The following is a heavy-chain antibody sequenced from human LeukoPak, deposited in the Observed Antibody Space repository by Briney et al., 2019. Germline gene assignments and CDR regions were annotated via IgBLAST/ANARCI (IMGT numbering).Heavy chain of an antibody. CDR3: ARDTMVTAFDI. V-gene: IGHV3-74*01. J-gene: IGHJ3*02. Sequence: PGGSLRLPCAASGFTFSSYWMHWVRQAPGKGLVWVSRINSDGSSSSYADSVKGRFAISRDNAKNTLYLQMNSLRAEDTAVYYCARDTMVTAFDIWGQGTMVTVSS. CDR1: GFTFSSYW. D-gene: IGHD5-18*01. CDR2: INSDGSSS.